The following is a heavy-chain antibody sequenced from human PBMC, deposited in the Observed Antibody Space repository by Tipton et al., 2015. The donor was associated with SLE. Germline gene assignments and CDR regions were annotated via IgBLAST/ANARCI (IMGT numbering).Heavy chain of an antibody. CDR3: ARFSELSLDY. D-gene: IGHD1-26*01. J-gene: IGHJ4*02. CDR1: GGSISSYY. Sequence: LRLSCTVSGGSISSYYWSWIRQPAGKGLEWIGRIYTSGSTNYNPSLKSRVTMSVDTSKNQFSLKLSSVTAADTAVYYCARFSELSLDYWGQGTLVTVSS. V-gene: IGHV4-4*07. CDR2: IYTSGST.